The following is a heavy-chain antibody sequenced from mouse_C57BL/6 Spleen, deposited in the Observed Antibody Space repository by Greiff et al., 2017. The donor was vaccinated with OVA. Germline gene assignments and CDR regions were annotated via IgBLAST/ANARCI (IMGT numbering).Heavy chain of an antibody. CDR1: GYTFTDYE. V-gene: IGHV1-15*01. CDR3: TATAQATWFDY. CDR2: IDPETGGT. Sequence: QVQLKESGAELVRPGASVTLSCKASGYTFTDYEMHWVKQTPVHGLEWIGAIDPETGGTAYNQKFKGKAILTADKSSSTAYMELRSLTSEDSAVYYCTATAQATWFDYWGQGTTLTVSS. J-gene: IGHJ2*01. D-gene: IGHD3-2*02.